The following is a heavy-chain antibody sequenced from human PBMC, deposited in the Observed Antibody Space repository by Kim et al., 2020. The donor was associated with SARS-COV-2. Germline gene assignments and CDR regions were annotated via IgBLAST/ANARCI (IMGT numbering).Heavy chain of an antibody. J-gene: IGHJ6*02. Sequence: SVKVSCKASGGTFSSYAISWVRQAPGQGLEWMGGIIPIFGTANYAQKFQGRVTITADESTSTAYMELSSLRSEDTAVYYCARQIPDNCSGGSCYFSRYYYGMDVWGQGTTVTVSS. CDR1: GGTFSSYA. V-gene: IGHV1-69*13. CDR2: IIPIFGTA. CDR3: ARQIPDNCSGGSCYFSRYYYGMDV. D-gene: IGHD2-15*01.